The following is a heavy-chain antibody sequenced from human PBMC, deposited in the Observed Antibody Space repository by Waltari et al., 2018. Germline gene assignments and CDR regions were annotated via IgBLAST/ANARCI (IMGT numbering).Heavy chain of an antibody. V-gene: IGHV4-38-2*02. CDR1: GYSISSGYY. D-gene: IGHD1-20*01. Sequence: QVQLQESGPGLVKPSETLSLTGAVPGYSISSGYYGAGIRQPPGKGLEWIGSIYHSGSTFYNPSLKSRVTISVDTSKNQFSLKLSSVTAADTAVYYCARDTPAPRITGATSVDYWGQGTLVTVSS. CDR3: ARDTPAPRITGATSVDY. CDR2: IYHSGST. J-gene: IGHJ4*02.